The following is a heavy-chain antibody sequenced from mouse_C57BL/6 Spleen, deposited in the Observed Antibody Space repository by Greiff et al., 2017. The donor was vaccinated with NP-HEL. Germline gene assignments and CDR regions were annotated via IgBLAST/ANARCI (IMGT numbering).Heavy chain of an antibody. CDR3: ARSLVATFAY. CDR2: IDPSDSYT. CDR1: GYTFTSYW. V-gene: IGHV1-69*01. J-gene: IGHJ3*01. D-gene: IGHD1-1*01. Sequence: QVQLQQPGAELVMPGASVKLSCKASGYTFTSYWMHWVKQRPGQGLEWIGEIDPSDSYTNYNQKFKGKSTLTVDKSSSTAYMQLSSLTSEDSAVDYCARSLVATFAYWGQGTLVTVSA.